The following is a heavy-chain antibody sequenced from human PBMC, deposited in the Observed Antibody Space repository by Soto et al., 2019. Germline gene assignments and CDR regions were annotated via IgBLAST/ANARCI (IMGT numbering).Heavy chain of an antibody. V-gene: IGHV3-30*18. J-gene: IGHJ5*02. Sequence: QVQLVESGGGVVQPGRSLRLSCAASGSTFSTYAMHWVRQAPGKGLEWVAVISYDGSNKYYADPVKGRFTISRDNSKNTLYLQMSSLRAEDTAVYYWAKDWDPAYCSTSTCYKAFAHWGQGTLVTVSS. CDR1: GSTFSTYA. CDR2: ISYDGSNK. D-gene: IGHD2-2*02. CDR3: AKDWDPAYCSTSTCYKAFAH.